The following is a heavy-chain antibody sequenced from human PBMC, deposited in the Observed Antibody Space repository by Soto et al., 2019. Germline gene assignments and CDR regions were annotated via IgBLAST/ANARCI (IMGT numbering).Heavy chain of an antibody. Sequence: PSETLSLSCTVWGTSISGYYWSWIRQPPGKGLEWIANIHYSGTTNYNPSLASRVTLSVDTSKNQFDLKMPSVPAADRALYFCARYNSYAIDYWGRGTLVTVSS. CDR2: IHYSGTT. D-gene: IGHD2-8*01. CDR1: GTSISGYY. CDR3: ARYNSYAIDY. J-gene: IGHJ4*02. V-gene: IGHV4-59*01.